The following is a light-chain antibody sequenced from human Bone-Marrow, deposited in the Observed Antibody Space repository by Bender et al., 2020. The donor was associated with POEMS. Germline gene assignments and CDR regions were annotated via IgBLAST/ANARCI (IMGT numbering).Light chain of an antibody. CDR1: SSDVGGYNH. V-gene: IGLV2-14*03. CDR3: CSYAGYSTYL. J-gene: IGLJ1*01. Sequence: QSALTQPASVSGSPRQSITISCTGSSSDVGGYNHVSWYQQHPGKAPKLIIYDVTYRPSGVSSRFSGSKSGNTASLTISGLQAEDEADYYCCSYAGYSTYLFGSGTKVTVL. CDR2: DVT.